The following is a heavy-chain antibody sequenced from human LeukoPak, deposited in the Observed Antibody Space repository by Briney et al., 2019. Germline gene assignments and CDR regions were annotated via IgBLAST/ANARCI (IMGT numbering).Heavy chain of an antibody. V-gene: IGHV3-53*01. CDR3: ASRIAVASPGY. CDR1: GFTVSSNY. Sequence: PGGSLRLSCAASGFTVSSNYMSWVRQAPGKGLEWVSVIYSGGSTYYADSVKGRFTISRDNSKNTLYLQMNSLRAEDTAVYYCASRIAVASPGYWGQGTLVTVSP. D-gene: IGHD6-19*01. J-gene: IGHJ4*02. CDR2: IYSGGST.